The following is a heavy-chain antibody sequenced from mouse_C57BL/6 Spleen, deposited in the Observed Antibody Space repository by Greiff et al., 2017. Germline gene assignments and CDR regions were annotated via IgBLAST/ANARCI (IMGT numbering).Heavy chain of an antibody. V-gene: IGHV5-9*01. J-gene: IGHJ2*01. D-gene: IGHD2-4*01. CDR2: ISGGGGNN. Sequence: EVKLMESGGGLVKPGGSLKLSCAASGFTFSSYTMSWVRQTPEKRLEWVATISGGGGNNYYPDSVKGRFTISRDNAKNTLYLQMSSLRSEDTALYYCARQGDYDRGDYFDYWGQGTTLTVSS. CDR3: ARQGDYDRGDYFDY. CDR1: GFTFSSYT.